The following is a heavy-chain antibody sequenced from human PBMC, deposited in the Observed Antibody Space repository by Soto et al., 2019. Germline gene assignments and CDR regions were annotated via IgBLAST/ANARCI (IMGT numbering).Heavy chain of an antibody. D-gene: IGHD6-19*01. J-gene: IGHJ2*01. CDR3: ARFGSSGPYWYFDL. CDR1: GYTFTSYA. V-gene: IGHV1-3*01. Sequence: GASVKVSCKASGYTFTSYAMHWVCQAPGQRLEWMGWINAGNGNTKYSQKFQGRVTITRDTSASTAYMELSSLRSEDTAVYYCARFGSSGPYWYFDLWGRGTLVTVSS. CDR2: INAGNGNT.